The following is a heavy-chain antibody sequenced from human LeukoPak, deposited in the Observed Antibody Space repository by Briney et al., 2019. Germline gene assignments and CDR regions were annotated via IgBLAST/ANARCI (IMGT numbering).Heavy chain of an antibody. CDR1: GYSISSGYY. CDR2: IYSSGGT. Sequence: SETLSLTCTVSGYSISSGYYWGWIRQPPGKGLEWIGRIYSSGGTNYNPSLKSRVTMSVDTSKNQFSLKLSSVTAADTAVYYCARSYTFYSGSYSPMYNWFDPWGQGTLVTVSS. CDR3: ARSYTFYSGSYSPMYNWFDP. D-gene: IGHD3-10*01. V-gene: IGHV4-38-2*02. J-gene: IGHJ5*02.